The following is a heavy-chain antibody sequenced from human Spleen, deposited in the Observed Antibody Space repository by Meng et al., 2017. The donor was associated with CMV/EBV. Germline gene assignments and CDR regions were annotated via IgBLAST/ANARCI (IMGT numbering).Heavy chain of an antibody. CDR2: ISRSGSAI. D-gene: IGHD3-16*01. V-gene: IGHV3-48*03. CDR3: AKMIDV. CDR1: GFTFSAYA. J-gene: IGHJ6*02. Sequence: GGSLRLSCAASGFTFSAYAMNWVRQAPGKGLEWVSYISRSGSAIYYADSVKGRFTISRDNARNSLYLQMNSLRAEDTAVYYCAKMIDVWGQGTTVTVSS.